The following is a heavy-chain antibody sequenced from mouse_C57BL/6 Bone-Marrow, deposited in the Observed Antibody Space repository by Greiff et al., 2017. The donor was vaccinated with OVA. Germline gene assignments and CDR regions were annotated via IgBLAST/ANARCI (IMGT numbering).Heavy chain of an antibody. CDR2: IDPEDGET. CDR3: DRRDGNLRYFDV. D-gene: IGHD2-1*01. Sequence: EVHLVESGAELVKPGASVKLSCTASGFNIKDYYMHWVKQRTEQGLEWIGRIDPEDGETKYASKFQGKATITADTSSNTAYLQLSSLTSEDTAVYYCDRRDGNLRYFDVWGTGTTVTVSS. CDR1: GFNIKDYY. J-gene: IGHJ1*03. V-gene: IGHV14-2*01.